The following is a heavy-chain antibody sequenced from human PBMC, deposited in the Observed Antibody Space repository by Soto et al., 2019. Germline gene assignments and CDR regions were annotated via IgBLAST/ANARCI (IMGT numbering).Heavy chain of an antibody. CDR1: GYTFTSYA. V-gene: IGHV1-3*01. CDR2: INAGNGNT. D-gene: IGHD4-17*01. J-gene: IGHJ4*02. CDR3: ARTALTTVPTGNFDY. Sequence: ASVKVSCKASGYTFTSYAMHWVRQAPGQRLEWMGWINAGNGNTKYSQKFQGRVTITRDTSASTAYMELSSLRSEDTAVYYCARTALTTVPTGNFDYWGQGTLVNV.